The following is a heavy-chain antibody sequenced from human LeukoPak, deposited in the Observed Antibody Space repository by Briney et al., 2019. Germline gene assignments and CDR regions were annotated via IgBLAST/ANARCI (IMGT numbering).Heavy chain of an antibody. CDR3: AREPFDVKTNFITMIVVFGAFDI. CDR1: GFTFSSYS. J-gene: IGHJ3*02. D-gene: IGHD3-22*01. Sequence: GGSLRLSCAASGFTFSSYSMNWVRQAPGKGLEWVSSISSSSSYIYYADSVKGRFTISRDNAKNSLYLQMNSLRAEDTAVYYCAREPFDVKTNFITMIVVFGAFDIWGQGTMVTVSS. V-gene: IGHV3-21*01. CDR2: ISSSSSYI.